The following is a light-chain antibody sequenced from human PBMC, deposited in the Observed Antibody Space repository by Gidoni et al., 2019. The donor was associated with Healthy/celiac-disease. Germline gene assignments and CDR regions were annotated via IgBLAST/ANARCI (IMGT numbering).Light chain of an antibody. CDR1: KLWDKY. V-gene: IGLV3-1*01. CDR2: QDS. J-gene: IGLJ2*01. Sequence: SYELTQPPSVSVSPGQTAIITCSGYKLWDKYACWYPQKPGQYPVLVIYQDSKRPSGIPERFSGSNSGNTATLTISGTQAMDEADYYCQAWDSSTAVVFGGGTKLTVL. CDR3: QAWDSSTAVV.